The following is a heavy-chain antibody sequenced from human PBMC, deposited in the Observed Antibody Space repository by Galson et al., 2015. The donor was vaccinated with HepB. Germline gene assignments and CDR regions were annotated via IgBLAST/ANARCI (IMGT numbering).Heavy chain of an antibody. J-gene: IGHJ6*02. V-gene: IGHV4-59*01. CDR2: IYYIGST. Sequence: SETLSLTCTVSGGSISGYYWSWIRQPPGKGLEWIGYIYYIGSTNYNPSLKSRVTISVDTSKNRFSLKLSSVTAADTAVYYCARVGDGGYYYGMDVWGQGTTVTVSS. CDR3: ARVGDGGYYYGMDV. D-gene: IGHD4-23*01. CDR1: GGSISGYY.